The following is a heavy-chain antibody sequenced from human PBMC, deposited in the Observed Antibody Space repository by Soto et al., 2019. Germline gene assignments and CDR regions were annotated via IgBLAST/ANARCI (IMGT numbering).Heavy chain of an antibody. CDR1: GYSFATSG. J-gene: IGHJ4*02. V-gene: IGHV1-18*01. CDR3: ARAGQYYDSSGYAN. Sequence: QVKLVQSGTEVKQPGASMKVSCKASGYSFATSGISWVRQAPGQGLEWRGWISAYNGNTNYDQKLQDRVTMTTDTSTSTAYLELRNLRSDDTAVYYCARAGQYYDSSGYANWGQGTLVTVSS. CDR2: ISAYNGNT. D-gene: IGHD3-22*01.